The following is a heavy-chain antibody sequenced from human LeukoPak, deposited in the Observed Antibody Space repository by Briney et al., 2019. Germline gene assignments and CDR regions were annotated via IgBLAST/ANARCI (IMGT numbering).Heavy chain of an antibody. CDR1: GFTFSSYS. J-gene: IGHJ4*02. V-gene: IGHV3-48*02. CDR2: ISSSSSTI. CDR3: ASARRGFRLWFRDPMAY. D-gene: IGHD3-10*01. Sequence: PGGSLRLSCAASGFTFSSYSMNWVRQAPGKGLEWVSYISSSSSTIYYADSVKGRFTISRDNAKNSLYLQMNSLRDEDTAVYYCASARRGFRLWFRDPMAYWGQGTLVTVSS.